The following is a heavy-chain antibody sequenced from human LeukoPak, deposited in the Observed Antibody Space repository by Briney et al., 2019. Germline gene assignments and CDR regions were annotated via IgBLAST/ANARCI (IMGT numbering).Heavy chain of an antibody. CDR2: IYYSGTT. CDR1: GGSISSSDYY. Sequence: SETLSLTCIVSGGSISSSDYYWSWILQHPGKGLEWIGYIYYSGTTYYNPSVESPVTLSMDTSTNQFSLTLGYVTAADTDAYYCARLHDQLCSNTSYTPTVGSHFDYWGQGTLVTVSS. CDR3: ARLHDQLCSNTSYTPTVGSHFDY. D-gene: IGHD2-2*02. V-gene: IGHV4-31*01. J-gene: IGHJ4*02.